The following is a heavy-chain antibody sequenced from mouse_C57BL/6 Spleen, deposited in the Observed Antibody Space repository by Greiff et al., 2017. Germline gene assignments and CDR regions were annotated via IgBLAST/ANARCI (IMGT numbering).Heavy chain of an antibody. D-gene: IGHD2-3*01. CDR1: GYTFTSYG. CDR3: ARSAPYDGYDYFDY. J-gene: IGHJ2*01. CDR2: IYIGNGYT. V-gene: IGHV1-58*01. Sequence: VQLKESGAELVRPGSSVKMSCKTSGYTFTSYGINWVKQRPGQGLEWIGYIYIGNGYTEYNEKFKGKATLTSDTSSSTAYMQLSSLTSEDSAIYFCARSAPYDGYDYFDYWGQGTTLTVSS.